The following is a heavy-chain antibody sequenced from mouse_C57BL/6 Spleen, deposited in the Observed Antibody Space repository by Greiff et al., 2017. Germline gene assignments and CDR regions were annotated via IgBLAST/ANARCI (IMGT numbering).Heavy chain of an antibody. J-gene: IGHJ3*01. CDR2: IHPNSGST. CDR3: ARGYYGSSYGFAY. D-gene: IGHD1-1*01. Sequence: QVQLQQPGAELVKPGASVKLSCKASGYTFTSYWMHWVKQRPGQGLEWIGMIHPNSGSTNYNEKFKDKATLTADKSSSTAYMQLSSLTYEDSAVYYCARGYYGSSYGFAYWGQGTLVTVSA. CDR1: GYTFTSYW. V-gene: IGHV1-64*01.